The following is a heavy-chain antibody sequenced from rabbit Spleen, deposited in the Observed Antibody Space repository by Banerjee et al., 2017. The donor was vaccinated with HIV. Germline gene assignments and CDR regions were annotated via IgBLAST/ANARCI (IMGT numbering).Heavy chain of an antibody. J-gene: IGHJ6*01. CDR3: AGDPGSSFPTYGMDL. CDR2: IYSSSSGST. D-gene: IGHD8-1*01. V-gene: IGHV1S40*01. Sequence: QSLEESGGGLVQPEGSLTLTCTASGFSFSSNYYMCWVRQAPGKGLEWIACIYSSSSGSTYYAGGAKGRFPGSKTSSTRVTLQMPSLTAADTATFFCAGDPGSSFPTYGMDLWGRGPLVTVS. CDR1: GFSFSSNYY.